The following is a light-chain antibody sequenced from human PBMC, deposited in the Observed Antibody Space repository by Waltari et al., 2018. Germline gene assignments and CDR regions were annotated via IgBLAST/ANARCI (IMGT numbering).Light chain of an antibody. CDR1: QSVSSNY. Sequence: EIVLTQSPGTLSLSPGERATLSCRARQSVSSNYLAWYQQKPGQAPRLLIYGISSRATGIPDRFSGSGSGTDFTLTISRLDPEDFAVYYCQQYGSSPYTFGRGTKLEIK. J-gene: IGKJ2*01. CDR2: GIS. CDR3: QQYGSSPYT. V-gene: IGKV3-20*01.